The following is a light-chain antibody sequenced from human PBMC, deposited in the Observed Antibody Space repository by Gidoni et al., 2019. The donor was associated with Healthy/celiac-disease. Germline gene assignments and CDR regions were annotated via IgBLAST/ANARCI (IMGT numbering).Light chain of an antibody. CDR1: SSNIGAGYD. J-gene: IGLJ1*01. Sequence: QSVLTQPPSGSGAPGQRVTISCTGSSSNIGAGYDVHWYQHLPGTAPKLLIYGNSNRPSGVPDRFSGSKSGTSASLAITGLQAEDEADYYCQSYDSSLSGSGVFGTGTKVTVL. CDR3: QSYDSSLSGSGV. V-gene: IGLV1-40*01. CDR2: GNS.